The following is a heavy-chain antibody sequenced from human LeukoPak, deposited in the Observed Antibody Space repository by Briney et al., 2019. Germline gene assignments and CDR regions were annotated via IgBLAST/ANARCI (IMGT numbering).Heavy chain of an antibody. Sequence: QAGGSLRLSCAASGFSFSTFVMHWVRQAPGKGLEWVAVIRSDGSHISYVDPVKGRFTVSRDNSKNTLYLQMNSLRAEDTAVYYCAKDPPTYYDILTGLNWFDPWGQGTLVTVSS. V-gene: IGHV3-30*02. CDR3: AKDPPTYYDILTGLNWFDP. CDR1: GFSFSTFV. D-gene: IGHD3-9*01. J-gene: IGHJ5*02. CDR2: IRSDGSHI.